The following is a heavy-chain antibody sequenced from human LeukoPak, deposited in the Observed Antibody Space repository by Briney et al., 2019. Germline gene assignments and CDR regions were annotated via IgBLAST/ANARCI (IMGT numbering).Heavy chain of an antibody. CDR3: AGGYSSSWYGGFDY. D-gene: IGHD6-13*01. Sequence: PGGSLRLSCAASGFTFSSYAMHWVRQAPGKGLEWVAVISYDGSNKYYADSVKGRFTISRDNSKNTLYLQMNSLRAEDTAVYYCAGGYSSSWYGGFDYWGQGTLVTVSS. J-gene: IGHJ4*02. CDR2: ISYDGSNK. V-gene: IGHV3-30-3*01. CDR1: GFTFSSYA.